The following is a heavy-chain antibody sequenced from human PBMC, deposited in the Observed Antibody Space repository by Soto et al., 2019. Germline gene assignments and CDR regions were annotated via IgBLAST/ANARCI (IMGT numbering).Heavy chain of an antibody. D-gene: IGHD6-6*01. CDR1: GYSFTSYW. CDR3: ARLGTGIAALFGSPFFDY. J-gene: IGHJ4*02. Sequence: GESLKISCKGSGYSFTSYWIGWVRQMPGKGLEWMGIIYPGDSDTRYSPSFQGQVTISADKSISTAYLQWSSLKASDTAMYYCARLGTGIAALFGSPFFDYWGQGTLVTVSS. CDR2: IYPGDSDT. V-gene: IGHV5-51*01.